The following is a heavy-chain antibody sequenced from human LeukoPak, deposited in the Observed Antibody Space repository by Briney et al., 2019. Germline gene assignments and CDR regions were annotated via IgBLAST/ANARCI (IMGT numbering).Heavy chain of an antibody. Sequence: GGSLRLSCAASGFSFSTYSMNWVRQAPGKGLEWLSYISSSSSPIYYADSVKGRFTISRDNAKNSLYLDMNSLRDEDTAVYYCATEDSSRFHWGQGTLVTVAS. CDR2: ISSSSSPI. CDR3: ATEDSSRFH. CDR1: GFSFSTYS. V-gene: IGHV3-48*02. D-gene: IGHD2-15*01. J-gene: IGHJ4*02.